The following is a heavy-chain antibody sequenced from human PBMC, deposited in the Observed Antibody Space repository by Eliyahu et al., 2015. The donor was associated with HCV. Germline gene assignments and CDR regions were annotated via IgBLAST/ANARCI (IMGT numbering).Heavy chain of an antibody. CDR2: IDPSGGST. D-gene: IGHD2-15*01. J-gene: IGHJ4*02. CDR3: ARFSGGRPPSQSDY. Sequence: QVQLVQSGXXVKKPGASVKXSCKSXGYTFTSYYLHWVRQAPGXGLEWMGIIDPSGGSTNYAQKYRDRVNMTRDASRSTVYMELSSLGSEDTAVYYCARFSGGRPPSQSDYWGQGTLVTVSS. CDR1: GYTFTSYY. V-gene: IGHV1-46*01.